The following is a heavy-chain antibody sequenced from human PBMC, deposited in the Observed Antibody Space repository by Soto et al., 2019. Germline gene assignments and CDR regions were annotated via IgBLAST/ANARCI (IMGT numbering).Heavy chain of an antibody. Sequence: PGGSLSLSCVGAGFTFGSYAMGWVRQAPGKGLEWVSGISVSGASAYYLGSVTGRFTISRDNSMKTLFLQMNPLRAEDTAVYYCAKFLTSSVDDAFDFWGQGTMVTVSS. J-gene: IGHJ3*01. CDR2: ISVSGASA. CDR1: GFTFGSYA. V-gene: IGHV3-23*01. CDR3: AKFLTSSVDDAFDF. D-gene: IGHD2-15*01.